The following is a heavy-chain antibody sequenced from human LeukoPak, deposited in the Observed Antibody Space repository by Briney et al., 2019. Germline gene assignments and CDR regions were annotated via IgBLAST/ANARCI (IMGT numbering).Heavy chain of an antibody. J-gene: IGHJ3*02. Sequence: PGGSLRLSCAASGFIFSNYAMHWVRQAPGKGLEWVAVISSDGSSKYYTDSVEGRFTLSRDNSKNTLYLQVNSLRAEDTAVYYCARDRDCSSTTCFNAFDIWGQGTMVTVSS. D-gene: IGHD2-2*01. V-gene: IGHV3-30*19. CDR1: GFIFSNYA. CDR3: ARDRDCSSTTCFNAFDI. CDR2: ISSDGSSK.